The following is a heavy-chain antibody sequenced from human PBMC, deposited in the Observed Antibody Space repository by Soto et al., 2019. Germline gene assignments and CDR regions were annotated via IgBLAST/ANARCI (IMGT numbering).Heavy chain of an antibody. CDR1: GYTFTGHY. J-gene: IGHJ4*02. Sequence: GASVKVSCKASGYTFTGHYIHWVRQAPEQGPEWMGEIGPESGATRYAQRFQGRVTMTRDMSITTVYMELNNLRPDDTAVYYCGGGRSGQIVVSHWGQGTPVTVSS. CDR3: GGGRSGQIVVSH. CDR2: IGPESGAT. V-gene: IGHV1-2*02. D-gene: IGHD5-12*01.